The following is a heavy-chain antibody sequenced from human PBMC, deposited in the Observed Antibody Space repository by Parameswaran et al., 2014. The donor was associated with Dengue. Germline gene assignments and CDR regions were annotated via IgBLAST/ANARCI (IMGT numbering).Heavy chain of an antibody. Sequence: PGKGLEWIGTIYYNGSTYYNPSLKSRVTISVDTSKNQFSLKLSSVTAADTAVYYCARQIYSNWFDPWGQGTPGHRLL. CDR3: ARQIYSNWFDP. V-gene: IGHV4-39*01. D-gene: IGHD5-12*01. J-gene: IGHJ5*02. CDR2: IYYNGST.